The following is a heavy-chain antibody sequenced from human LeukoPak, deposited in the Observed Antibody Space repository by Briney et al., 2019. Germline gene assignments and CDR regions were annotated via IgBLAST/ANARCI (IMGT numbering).Heavy chain of an antibody. J-gene: IGHJ5*02. CDR2: INHSGST. V-gene: IGHV4-34*01. Sequence: SETLSLTCAVYGGSFSGYYWSWIRQPPGKGLEWIGEINHSGSTNYNPSLKSQVTISVDTSKNQFSLKLSSVTAADTAVYYCARRSRYNWNVGWFDPWGQGTLVTVSS. CDR3: ARRSRYNWNVGWFDP. CDR1: GGSFSGYY. D-gene: IGHD1-20*01.